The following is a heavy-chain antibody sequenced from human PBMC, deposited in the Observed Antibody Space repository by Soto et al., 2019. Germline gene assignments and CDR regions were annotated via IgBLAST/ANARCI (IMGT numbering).Heavy chain of an antibody. Sequence: SETLSLTCSFSGGSISSSNWWSWVRQPAGKGLEWIGEIYHSGSTNYNPSLKSRVTISVDKSKNQFSLKLSSVTAADTAVYYCARVLGYSSSWYMGADAFDIWGQGTMVTVSS. D-gene: IGHD6-13*01. CDR3: ARVLGYSSSWYMGADAFDI. J-gene: IGHJ3*02. CDR1: GGSISSSNW. CDR2: IYHSGST. V-gene: IGHV4-4*02.